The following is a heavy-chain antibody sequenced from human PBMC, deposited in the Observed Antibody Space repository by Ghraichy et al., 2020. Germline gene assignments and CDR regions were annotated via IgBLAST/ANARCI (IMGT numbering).Heavy chain of an antibody. V-gene: IGHV1-2*04. CDR3: ARVKDYDILTGYAGDYYYGMDV. D-gene: IGHD3-9*01. CDR2: INPNSGGT. Sequence: ASVNVSCKASGYTFTGYYMHWVRQAPGQGLEWMGWINPNSGGTNYAQKFQGWVTMTRDTSISTAYMELSRLRSDDTAVYYCARVKDYDILTGYAGDYYYGMDVWGQGTTVTVSS. J-gene: IGHJ6*02. CDR1: GYTFTGYY.